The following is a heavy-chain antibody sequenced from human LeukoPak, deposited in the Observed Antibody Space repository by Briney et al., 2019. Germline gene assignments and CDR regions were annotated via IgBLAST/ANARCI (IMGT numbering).Heavy chain of an antibody. D-gene: IGHD3-16*01. Sequence: ASVKVSCKASGYTFTSYGISWVRQAPGQGLEWMGWISAYNGNTNYAQKLQGRVTMTTDTSTSAAYTELRSLRSDDTAVYYCARDWGNYYYYYMDVWGKGTTVTVSS. CDR3: ARDWGNYYYYYMDV. V-gene: IGHV1-18*01. CDR1: GYTFTSYG. J-gene: IGHJ6*03. CDR2: ISAYNGNT.